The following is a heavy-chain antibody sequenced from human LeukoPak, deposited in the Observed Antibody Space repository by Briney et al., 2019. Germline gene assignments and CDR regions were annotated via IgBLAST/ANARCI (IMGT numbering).Heavy chain of an antibody. CDR3: AKGYYYDSSGYYGQTTPFDY. J-gene: IGHJ4*02. CDR1: GFTFSSYG. V-gene: IGHV3-23*01. Sequence: GGSLRLSCAASGFTFSSYGMSWVRQAPGKGLEWVSAISGSGGSTYYAGSVKGRLTISRDNSKNTLYLQMNSLRAEDTAVYYCAKGYYYDSSGYYGQTTPFDYWGQGTLVTVSS. CDR2: ISGSGGST. D-gene: IGHD3-22*01.